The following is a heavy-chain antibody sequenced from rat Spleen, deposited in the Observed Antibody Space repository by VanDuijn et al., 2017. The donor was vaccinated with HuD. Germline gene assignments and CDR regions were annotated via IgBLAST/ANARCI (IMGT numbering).Heavy chain of an antibody. CDR2: INYDGSRT. Sequence: EVQLVESGGGLVQPGRSLKVSCAASGFTFDDFYMAWVRQAPTKGLEWVASINYDGSRTYYRDSVKGRFTISRDNAKSTLYLQMDSLRSEDTATYYCARRLLRVYVRLYFDYWGQGVMVTVSS. V-gene: IGHV5-7*01. CDR3: ARRLLRVYVRLYFDY. J-gene: IGHJ2*01. D-gene: IGHD1-9*01. CDR1: GFTFDDFY.